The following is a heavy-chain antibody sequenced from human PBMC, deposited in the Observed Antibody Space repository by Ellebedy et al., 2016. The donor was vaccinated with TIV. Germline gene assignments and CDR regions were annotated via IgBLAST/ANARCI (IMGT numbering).Heavy chain of an antibody. D-gene: IGHD1-26*01. CDR1: GFTFSIYG. Sequence: GESLKISCAASGFTFSIYGMHWVRQAPGKGLEWVGIIWHDGSHSYYADSVKGRFTISRDNSKNTVDLQMNGLRADDTAVYYCASELVGTTDFDYWGQGTLVTVSS. CDR3: ASELVGTTDFDY. J-gene: IGHJ4*02. CDR2: IWHDGSHS. V-gene: IGHV3-33*01.